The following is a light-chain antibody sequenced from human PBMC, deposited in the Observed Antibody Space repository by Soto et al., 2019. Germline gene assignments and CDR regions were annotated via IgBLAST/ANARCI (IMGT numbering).Light chain of an antibody. CDR1: SSDVGGYNY. CDR3: SSDEGRNLWV. CDR2: DVS. J-gene: IGLJ3*02. V-gene: IGLV2-8*01. Sequence: QSALTQPPSASGSPGQTVTISCTGTSSDVGGYNYVSWYQQPPGKAPQLMFYDVSTRPSVVPDRFSGSKSGNTASLTVSGLQAEDEADYYCSSDEGRNLWVFGGGTKVTVL.